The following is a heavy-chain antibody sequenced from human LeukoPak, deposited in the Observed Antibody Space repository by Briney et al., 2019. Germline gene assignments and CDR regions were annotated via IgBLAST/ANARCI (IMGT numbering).Heavy chain of an antibody. Sequence: PSETLSLTCTVSGASIRISNYYWGWIRQPPXKGLEWIASVYYTGTTYYNPSLKSRVTIFVETSKNQVSLRLSSVTAADTAVYYCARHSNYASGSTAKGLFDYWGQGTLVSVSS. J-gene: IGHJ4*02. CDR2: VYYTGTT. V-gene: IGHV4-39*01. D-gene: IGHD3-10*01. CDR3: ARHSNYASGSTAKGLFDY. CDR1: GASIRISNYY.